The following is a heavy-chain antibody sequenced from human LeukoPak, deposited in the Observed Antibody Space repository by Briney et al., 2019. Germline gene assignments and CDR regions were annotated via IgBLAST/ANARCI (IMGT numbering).Heavy chain of an antibody. CDR2: IGGSGSNT. CDR1: GVTFNNYA. V-gene: IGHV3-23*01. J-gene: IGHJ6*02. D-gene: IGHD2-2*01. CDR3: AKDSEVVPAAPYGMDV. Sequence: PGGSLRLSCAASGVTFNNYAMSWVRQAPGKGLEWVSTIGGSGSNTYYADSVKGRFTISRDNSRNTLYLQMNSLRAEDTALYYYAKDSEVVPAAPYGMDVWGQGTTVTVSS.